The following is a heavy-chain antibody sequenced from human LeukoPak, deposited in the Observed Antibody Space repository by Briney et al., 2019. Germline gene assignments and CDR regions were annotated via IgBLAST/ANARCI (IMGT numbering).Heavy chain of an antibody. D-gene: IGHD2-8*01. CDR3: AKDIGRANGVDIGY. V-gene: IGHV3-23*01. CDR1: GFTFSSYA. Sequence: PGGSLRLSCAASGFTFSSYAMSWVRQAPGKGLEWVSAISGSGGSTYYADSVKGRFTISRDNSKNTLYLQMNSLRAEDTAVYYCAKDIGRANGVDIGYWGQGTLVTVSS. CDR2: ISGSGGST. J-gene: IGHJ4*02.